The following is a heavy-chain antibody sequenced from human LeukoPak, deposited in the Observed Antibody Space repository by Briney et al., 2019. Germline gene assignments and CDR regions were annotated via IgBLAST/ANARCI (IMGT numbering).Heavy chain of an antibody. D-gene: IGHD2-15*01. J-gene: IGHJ4*02. CDR1: GFTFSSYS. CDR2: ISSSSSTI. CDR3: ARVSGILGY. Sequence: GGSLRLSCAAYGFTFSSYSMKWGRQAPGKGLGWVSYISSSSSTIYYAHSVKGRFTISRDNAKNSLYLQMNSLRAEDTAVYYCARVSGILGYWGQGTLVTVSS. V-gene: IGHV3-48*01.